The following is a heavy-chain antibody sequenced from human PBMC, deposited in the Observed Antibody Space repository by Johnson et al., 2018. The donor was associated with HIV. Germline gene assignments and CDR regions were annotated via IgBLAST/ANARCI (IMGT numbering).Heavy chain of an antibody. J-gene: IGHJ3*02. Sequence: QVQLVESGGGVVQPGRSLRLSCAASGFTFSSDGMHWVRQAPGKGLEWVSFISYDGSNKYYAASVKGRFTISRDNSKNTLYLQMNSLRAEDTAVYYCARDQHRYYDSSTYLTRHAFDIWGQGTMVTVSS. CDR1: GFTFSSDG. CDR2: ISYDGSNK. D-gene: IGHD3-22*01. CDR3: ARDQHRYYDSSTYLTRHAFDI. V-gene: IGHV3-30*03.